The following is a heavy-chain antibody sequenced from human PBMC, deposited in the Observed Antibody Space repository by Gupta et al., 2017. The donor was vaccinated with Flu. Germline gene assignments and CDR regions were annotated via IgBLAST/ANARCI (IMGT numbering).Heavy chain of an antibody. V-gene: IGHV1-69*01. Sequence: QVQLVQSGAEVKKPGSSVKVPCKASGGTFSSYAISWVRQAPGQGLEWMGGIIPIFGTANYAQKFQGRVTITADESTSTAYMELSSLRSEDTAVYYCAREISEYGSGKSGFHDAFDIWGQGTMVTVSS. CDR1: GGTFSSYA. CDR2: IIPIFGTA. J-gene: IGHJ3*02. CDR3: AREISEYGSGKSGFHDAFDI. D-gene: IGHD3-10*01.